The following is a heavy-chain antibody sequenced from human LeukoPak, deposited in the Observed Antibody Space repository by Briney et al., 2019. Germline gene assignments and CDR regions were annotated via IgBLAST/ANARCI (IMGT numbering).Heavy chain of an antibody. D-gene: IGHD2-21*02. CDR3: ERGGVGVVTANNWFAP. CDR1: GGSISSGDYY. Sequence: SQTLSLTCTVSGGSISSGDYYWSWIRQPPGKGLEWIGYIYYSGNTYYNPSLKSRVTISVDTSKNQFSLKLSSVTAADTAVFYWERGGVGVVTANNWFAPWGQGPLVTVS. J-gene: IGHJ5*02. CDR2: IYYSGNT. V-gene: IGHV4-30-4*08.